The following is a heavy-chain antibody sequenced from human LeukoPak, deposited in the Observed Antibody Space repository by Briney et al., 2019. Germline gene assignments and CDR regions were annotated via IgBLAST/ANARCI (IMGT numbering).Heavy chain of an antibody. CDR2: INHSGST. J-gene: IGHJ6*03. CDR1: GGSFSGYY. D-gene: IGHD5-18*01. Sequence: SETLSLTCAVYGGSFSGYYWSWIRQPPGKGLEWIGEINHSGSTNYNPSLKSRVTISVDTSKNQFSLTLSSVTAADTAVYYCASGYSYGYLSHYYYYYMDVWGKGTTVTVSS. V-gene: IGHV4-34*01. CDR3: ASGYSYGYLSHYYYYYMDV.